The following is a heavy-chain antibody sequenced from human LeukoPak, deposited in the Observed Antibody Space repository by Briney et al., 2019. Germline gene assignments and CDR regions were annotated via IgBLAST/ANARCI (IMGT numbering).Heavy chain of an antibody. J-gene: IGHJ4*02. D-gene: IGHD1-26*01. V-gene: IGHV3-48*01. CDR3: ARHRAYSGSYR. CDR2: ISSSSSTI. CDR1: GFTFSSYS. Sequence: GGSLRLSCAASGFTFSSYSMNWVRQAPGKGLEWVSYISSSSSTIYYADSVKGRFTISRDNAKNSLYLQMNSLRAEDTAVYYCARHRAYSGSYRWGQGTLVTVSS.